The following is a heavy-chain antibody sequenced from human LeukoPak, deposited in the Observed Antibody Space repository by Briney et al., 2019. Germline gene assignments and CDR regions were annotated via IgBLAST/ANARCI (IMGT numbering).Heavy chain of an antibody. J-gene: IGHJ4*02. CDR3: AKEKGVGATNPFDY. CDR1: GFTFHNYV. V-gene: IGHV3-43*02. D-gene: IGHD1-26*01. CDR2: ISGDGVVT. Sequence: GGSLILSCAASGFTFHNYVMHWVRQLPGKGLEWVSLISGDGVVTYYADSVKGRFTISRDNSKNSLYLQMNSLRTEDSALYYCAKEKGVGATNPFDYWGQGTLVTVSS.